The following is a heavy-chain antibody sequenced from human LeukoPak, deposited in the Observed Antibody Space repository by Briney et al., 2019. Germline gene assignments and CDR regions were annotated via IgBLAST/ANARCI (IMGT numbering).Heavy chain of an antibody. CDR1: GFTFSSYW. V-gene: IGHV3-74*01. CDR2: INSDGSTT. Sequence: GGSLRLSCGASGFTFSSYWMHWVRQAPGKGLVWISRINSDGSTTSYADSVKGRFTISRDNAENTLYLQMNSLRAEDTAVYYCARGNYYGQDYWGQGTLVTVSS. J-gene: IGHJ4*02. CDR3: ARGNYYGQDY. D-gene: IGHD3-10*01.